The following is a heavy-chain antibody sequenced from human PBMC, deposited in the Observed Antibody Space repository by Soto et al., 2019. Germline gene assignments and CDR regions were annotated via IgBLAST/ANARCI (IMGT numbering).Heavy chain of an antibody. Sequence: EVQLVESGGGLVQPGGSLRLSCAASGFTFSSYWMHWVRQAPGKGLVWVSRINSDGISTNYADSVEGRFTIAKDNAKNMLYLQLSSLRAEATAVDYCAHGYSGSWNGLFDYWGQGSLVTVSS. CDR1: GFTFSSYW. CDR2: INSDGIST. J-gene: IGHJ4*02. CDR3: AHGYSGSWNGLFDY. V-gene: IGHV3-74*01. D-gene: IGHD6-13*01.